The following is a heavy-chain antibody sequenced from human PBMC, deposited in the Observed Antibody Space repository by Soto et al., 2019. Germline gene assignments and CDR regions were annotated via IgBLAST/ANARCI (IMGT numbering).Heavy chain of an antibody. CDR1: GGSVSSSGYY. D-gene: IGHD2-2*01. CDR2: IYYSGST. J-gene: IGHJ5*02. CDR3: AGNDRAYCITTRCYVFDP. Sequence: PSETLSLTCTVSGGSVSSSGYYWNWVRRSPGKGLEWIGYIYYSGSTNYNPSLKSRVTISVDTSKNQFSLNLRSVTAADTAVYYCAGNDRAYCITTRCYVFDPWGQGTLVTVSS. V-gene: IGHV4-61*08.